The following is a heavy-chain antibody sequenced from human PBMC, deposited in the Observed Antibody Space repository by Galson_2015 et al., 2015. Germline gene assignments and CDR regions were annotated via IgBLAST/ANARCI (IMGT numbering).Heavy chain of an antibody. J-gene: IGHJ4*02. CDR3: APPGQGIAVAGTGERFDY. CDR1: GFTFSSYA. Sequence: SLRLSCTASGFTFSSYAMSWCRPAAGNGLEWLSAISGSRGSTYYADSVKGRFTISRDNSKNTLYLQMNSLRAEDTAVYYCAPPGQGIAVAGTGERFDYWGQGTLVTVSS. CDR2: ISGSRGST. D-gene: IGHD6-19*01. V-gene: IGHV3-23*01.